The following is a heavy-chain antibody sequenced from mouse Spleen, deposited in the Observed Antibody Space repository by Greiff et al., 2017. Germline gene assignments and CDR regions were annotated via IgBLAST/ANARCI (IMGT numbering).Heavy chain of an antibody. CDR2: ISSGGGNT. V-gene: IGHV5-9-3*01. CDR1: GFTFSSYA. CDR3: ARRDGYEGWFAY. J-gene: IGHJ3*01. Sequence: EVHLVESGGGLVKLGGSLKLSCAASGFTFSSYAMSWVRQTPEKRLEWVATISSGGGNTYYPDSVKGRFTISRDNAKNTLYLQMSSLKSEDTAMYYCARRDGYEGWFAYWGQGTLVTVSA. D-gene: IGHD2-2*01.